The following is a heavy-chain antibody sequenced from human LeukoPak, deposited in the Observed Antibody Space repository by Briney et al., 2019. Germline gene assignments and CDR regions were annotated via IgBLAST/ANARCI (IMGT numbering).Heavy chain of an antibody. Sequence: GGSLRLSCAASGFTLSSYAMSWVRQAPGKGLEWVSVISGSGGSTYYRDSVKGRFTISRDNSKNTLYLQMNSLRAEDTAVYYCAKDGTTAITFDYWGQGTLVTVSS. V-gene: IGHV3-23*01. D-gene: IGHD1-1*01. CDR1: GFTLSSYA. J-gene: IGHJ4*02. CDR2: ISGSGGST. CDR3: AKDGTTAITFDY.